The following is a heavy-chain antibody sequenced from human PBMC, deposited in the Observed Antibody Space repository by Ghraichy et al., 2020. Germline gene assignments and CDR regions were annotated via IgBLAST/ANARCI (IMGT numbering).Heavy chain of an antibody. CDR1: GYSISSGYY. D-gene: IGHD1-26*01. CDR2: IYHSGST. V-gene: IGHV4-38-2*02. Sequence: SQTLSLTCAVSGYSISSGYYWGWFRQPPGKGLEWIGSIYHSGSTYYNPSLKSRVTISVDTSKNQFSLKLSSVTAADTAVYYCAREIGYYKSDYWGQGTLVTVSS. CDR3: AREIGYYKSDY. J-gene: IGHJ4*02.